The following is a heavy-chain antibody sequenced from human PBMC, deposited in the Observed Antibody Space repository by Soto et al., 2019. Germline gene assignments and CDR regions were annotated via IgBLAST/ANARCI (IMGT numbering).Heavy chain of an antibody. CDR3: AKEGFTIFGVVTYYYYYYMDV. J-gene: IGHJ6*03. CDR1: GFTFSSYG. D-gene: IGHD3-3*01. CDR2: ISYDGSNK. Sequence: GGSLRLSCAASGFTFSSYGMHWVRQAPGKGLEWVAVISYDGSNKYYADSVKGRFTISRDNSKNTLYLQMNSLRAEDTAVYYCAKEGFTIFGVVTYYYYYYMDVWGKGTTVTVSS. V-gene: IGHV3-30*18.